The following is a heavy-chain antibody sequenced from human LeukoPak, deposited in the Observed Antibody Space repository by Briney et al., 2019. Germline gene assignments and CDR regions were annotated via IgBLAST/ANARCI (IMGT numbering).Heavy chain of an antibody. J-gene: IGHJ5*02. CDR2: IYYSGST. CDR1: GGSISSTIYY. Sequence: SETLSLTCTVSGGSISSTIYYWGCIRQPPGKGLEWIGSIYYSGSTYYNPSLKSRVTISVDTSKNQFSLKLSSVTAADTAVYYCARATFSSSWYKNWFDPWGQGTLVTVSS. V-gene: IGHV4-39*07. CDR3: ARATFSSSWYKNWFDP. D-gene: IGHD6-13*01.